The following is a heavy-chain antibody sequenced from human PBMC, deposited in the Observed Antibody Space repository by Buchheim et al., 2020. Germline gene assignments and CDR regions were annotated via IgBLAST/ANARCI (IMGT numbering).Heavy chain of an antibody. J-gene: IGHJ4*02. V-gene: IGHV4-59*01. Sequence: QVQLQESGPGLVKPSETLSLTCTVSGGSISGFYWSWIRQPPGKGLEGIGYIYYSGITNYNPPLKRRGTISVDTSKNQFCMKLSSVTAADTAVYYCARGYYYDSSFFDYWGQGTL. D-gene: IGHD3-22*01. CDR2: IYYSGIT. CDR1: GGSISGFY. CDR3: ARGYYYDSSFFDY.